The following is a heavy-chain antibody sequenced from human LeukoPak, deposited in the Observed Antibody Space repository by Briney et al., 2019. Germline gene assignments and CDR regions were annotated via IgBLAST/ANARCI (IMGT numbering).Heavy chain of an antibody. CDR2: IWYDGSKT. Sequence: PGRSLRLSCAASGFTFSSHGMQWVRQAPGKGLEWVALIWYDGSKTNYVDSVMGRFTISRDSSKNTAYLQMNSLKTEDTAVYYCARSSMTTPFDYWGQGTLVTVSS. CDR3: ARSSMTTPFDY. CDR1: GFTFSSHG. J-gene: IGHJ4*02. D-gene: IGHD1-14*01. V-gene: IGHV3-33*01.